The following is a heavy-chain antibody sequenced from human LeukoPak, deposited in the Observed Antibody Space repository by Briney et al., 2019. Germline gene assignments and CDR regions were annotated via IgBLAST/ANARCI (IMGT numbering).Heavy chain of an antibody. D-gene: IGHD5-24*01. CDR1: GYTFTSYG. CDR2: ISAYNGNT. CDR3: ASMRWLQSPFDY. Sequence: ASVKVSCKASGYTFTSYGISWVRQAPGQGLEWMGWISAYNGNTNYAQKLQGRVTMTTDTSTSTAYMELRSLRSDDTAVYYCASMRWLQSPFDYWGQGTLVTVSS. V-gene: IGHV1-18*01. J-gene: IGHJ4*02.